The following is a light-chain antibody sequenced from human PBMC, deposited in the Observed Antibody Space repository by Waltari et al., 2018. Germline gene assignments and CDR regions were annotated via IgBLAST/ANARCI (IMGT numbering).Light chain of an antibody. CDR1: SSDVGNYNL. V-gene: IGLV2-23*02. J-gene: IGLJ1*01. Sequence: QSALTQPASVSGSPGQSITISCTGTSSDVGNYNLVSWYQQHPGKAPQPMIYEVSQRPSGVSNRFSGSKSGNTASLTISGLQPEDETDYYCCSYAGHSTYVFGTGTKVTVL. CDR3: CSYAGHSTYV. CDR2: EVS.